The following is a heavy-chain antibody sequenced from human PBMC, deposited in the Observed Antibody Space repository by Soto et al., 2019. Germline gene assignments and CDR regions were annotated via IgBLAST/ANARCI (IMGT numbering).Heavy chain of an antibody. CDR3: ARASSGLGSAFDI. Sequence: QVQLQQWGAGLLKPSETLSLTCAVYGGSFSGYYWSWIRQPPGKGLEWIGEINHSGSTNSNPSLKSRVTISVDTSKNKFSLKLSSVTAADTAVYYCARASSGLGSAFDIWGQGTMVTVSS. V-gene: IGHV4-34*01. CDR2: INHSGST. CDR1: GGSFSGYY. D-gene: IGHD3-22*01. J-gene: IGHJ3*02.